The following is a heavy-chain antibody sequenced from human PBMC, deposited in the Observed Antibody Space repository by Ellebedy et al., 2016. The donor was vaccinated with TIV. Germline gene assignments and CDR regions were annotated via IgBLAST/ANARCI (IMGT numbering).Heavy chain of an antibody. CDR2: IYYSGTT. CDR3: ARGKSWQGGWFDP. Sequence: MPGGSLRLSCTVSGGSITTYFWSWIRQAPGKGLEWIGHIYYSGTTNYSPSLMSRVTMSVDTSKNQVSLKMTSVTAADTAVYYCARGKSWQGGWFDPWGQGALVTFSS. V-gene: IGHV4-59*01. J-gene: IGHJ5*02. CDR1: GGSITTYF. D-gene: IGHD3-10*01.